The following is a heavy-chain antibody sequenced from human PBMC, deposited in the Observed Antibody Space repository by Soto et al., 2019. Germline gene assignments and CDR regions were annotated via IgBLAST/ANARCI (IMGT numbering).Heavy chain of an antibody. CDR1: GGSVNSGNYY. CDR3: ARSRGAYAPIDY. V-gene: IGHV4-61*01. CDR2: MFYSGGT. J-gene: IGHJ4*02. D-gene: IGHD1-26*01. Sequence: PSETLSLTCAVFGGSVNSGNYYWSWIRQPPGKGLEWIGYMFYSGGTPFNPSLKSRVIMSLDTSKSQFSLNLSSVTAADTAIYYCARSRGAYAPIDYWGQGTLVTVSS.